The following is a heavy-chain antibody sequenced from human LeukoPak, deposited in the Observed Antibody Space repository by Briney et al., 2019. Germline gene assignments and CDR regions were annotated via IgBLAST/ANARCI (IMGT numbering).Heavy chain of an antibody. J-gene: IGHJ4*02. CDR3: ARGAADYGDY. V-gene: IGHV1-18*01. Sequence: GASVTVSYKISGYTFTSSGISWVRPAPGQGLERMGLISAYNGNTNYAQKLQGRVTMTTDTSTSTAYMELRSLSSDDTAVYYCARGAADYGDYWGQGTLVTVSS. CDR2: ISAYNGNT. CDR1: GYTFTSSG.